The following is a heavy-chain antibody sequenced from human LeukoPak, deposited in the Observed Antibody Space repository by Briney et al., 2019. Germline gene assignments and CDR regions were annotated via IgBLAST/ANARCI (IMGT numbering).Heavy chain of an antibody. CDR2: IWYDGSNK. D-gene: IGHD3-16*01. J-gene: IGHJ4*02. Sequence: PGRSLRLSCAASGFSFGDTGMHWGRQAPGKGLEWVAFIWYDGSNKYYVDSVKGRFTISRDNSKNTLYLQMNSLRAEDTAVYYCARHGGSDYWGQGTLVTVSS. V-gene: IGHV3-33*01. CDR1: GFSFGDTG. CDR3: ARHGGSDY.